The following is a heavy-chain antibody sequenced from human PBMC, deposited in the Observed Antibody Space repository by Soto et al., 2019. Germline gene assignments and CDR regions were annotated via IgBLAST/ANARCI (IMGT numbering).Heavy chain of an antibody. CDR3: ARGIHYYESHGYGPGAY. D-gene: IGHD3-22*01. CDR2: IWYDGSRK. CDR1: GFTFSSYA. Sequence: QVQLVESGGGVVQPGGSLRLSCAASGFTFSSYAMHWVRQAPGRGLEWMAVIWYDGSRKHYADSLKGRFTISRDNPKNTLYLGMNSLRVEDTAVYYCARGIHYYESHGYGPGAYWGQGTLVSVSS. V-gene: IGHV3-33*01. J-gene: IGHJ4*02.